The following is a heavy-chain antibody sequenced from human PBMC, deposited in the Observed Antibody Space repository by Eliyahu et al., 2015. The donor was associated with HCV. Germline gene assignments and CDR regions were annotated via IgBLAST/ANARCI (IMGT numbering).Heavy chain of an antibody. CDR2: ISYDGSNK. J-gene: IGHJ6*02. D-gene: IGHD3-3*01. V-gene: IGHV3-30*18. CDR3: AKDRGTYYDFWSGYSYYYYGMDV. CDR1: GFTFSSXG. Sequence: QVQLVESGGGVVQPGRSLRLPCAASGFTFSSXGMXWVRQAPGKGLEWVAVISYDGSNKYYADSVKGRFTISRDNSKNTLYLQMNSLRAEDTAVYYCAKDRGTYYDFWSGYSYYYYGMDVWGQGTTVTVSS.